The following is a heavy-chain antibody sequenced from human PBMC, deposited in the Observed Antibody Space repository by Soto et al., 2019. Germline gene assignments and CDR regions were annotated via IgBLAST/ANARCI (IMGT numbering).Heavy chain of an antibody. CDR1: GGSFSGYY. CDR2: INHSGST. D-gene: IGHD3-3*01. J-gene: IGHJ4*02. Sequence: ETLSLTCAVYGGSFSGYYWSWIRQPPGKGLEWIGEINHSGSTNYNPSLKSRVTISVDTSKNQFSLKLSSVTAADTAVYYCARGRVFGVVIPKNYFDYWGQGTLVTVSS. CDR3: ARGRVFGVVIPKNYFDY. V-gene: IGHV4-34*01.